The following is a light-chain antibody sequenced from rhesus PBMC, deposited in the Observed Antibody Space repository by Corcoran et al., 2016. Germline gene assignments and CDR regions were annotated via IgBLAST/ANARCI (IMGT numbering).Light chain of an antibody. J-gene: IGKJ4*01. CDR3: QHGYGILLT. CDR1: QGISNN. V-gene: IGKV1-25*01. CDR2: KAS. Sequence: DIQMTQSPSSLSASVGDRVTIPCRASQGISNNLACYQQKPGKVPKLLIYKASTSQSGIPSRCSGSGSGTDFILTISSLQPEDIATDYCQHGYGILLTFCGGTKVEIK.